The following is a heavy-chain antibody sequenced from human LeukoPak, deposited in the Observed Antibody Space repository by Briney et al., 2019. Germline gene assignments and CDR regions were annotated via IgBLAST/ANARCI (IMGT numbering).Heavy chain of an antibody. D-gene: IGHD3-10*01. CDR1: GFNFSNYA. V-gene: IGHV3-23*01. Sequence: GGSLRLSCAASGFNFSNYAMSWVRQAPGKGLERVSAISGSGGSTYYADSVKGRFTISRDNSKNTLYLQMNSLRAEDTAVYYCAKGTYYYGSGSKTPFDYWGQGTLVTVSS. CDR2: ISGSGGST. CDR3: AKGTYYYGSGSKTPFDY. J-gene: IGHJ4*02.